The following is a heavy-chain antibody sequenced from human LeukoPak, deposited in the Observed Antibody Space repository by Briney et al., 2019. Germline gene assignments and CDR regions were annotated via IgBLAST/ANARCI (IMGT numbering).Heavy chain of an antibody. CDR2: ITASGGT. J-gene: IGHJ4*02. CDR3: AKRGRYYFDQ. V-gene: IGHV3-23*01. CDR1: GFTFSSYA. Sequence: PGGSLRLSCAASGFTFSSYAMSWLGQAPGKGLEWVSTITASGGTYYADSLKGRFTISRDTSKNTLYLQMNSLSAEDTAVYYCAKRGRYYFDQWGQGTLVTVSS.